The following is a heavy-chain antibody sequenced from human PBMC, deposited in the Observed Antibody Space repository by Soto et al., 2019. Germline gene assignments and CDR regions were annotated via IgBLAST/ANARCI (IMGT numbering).Heavy chain of an antibody. V-gene: IGHV3-23*01. CDR2: ISSGGTNT. J-gene: IGHJ4*02. CDR1: GFTFSSYA. CDR3: VTGVYEIGGYYYDVFDL. Sequence: EVQLLESGGDLIQPGGSLRLSCVASGFTFSSYALSWVRQAPGQGLEWVSGISSGGTNTYYTDSVKGRFTVSRDDFKNTLYLQLDSLRAEDTAIYYCVTGVYEIGGYYYDVFDLWGQGTRVTVS. D-gene: IGHD3-22*01.